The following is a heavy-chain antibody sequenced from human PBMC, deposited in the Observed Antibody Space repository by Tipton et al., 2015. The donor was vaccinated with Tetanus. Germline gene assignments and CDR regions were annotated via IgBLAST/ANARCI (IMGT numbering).Heavy chain of an antibody. Sequence: LSLTCTVSGGSVISGDYHWNWIRKPPGKGLEWIAYMSYSENNDYNPSLKSRVTISLDTSKNQFSLKLNSVTVADTAVYYCARDQARGARGWNYFDYWGLGTLVTVSS. CDR2: MSYSENN. J-gene: IGHJ4*02. V-gene: IGHV4-61*08. CDR1: GGSVISGDYH. D-gene: IGHD1-26*01. CDR3: ARDQARGARGWNYFDY.